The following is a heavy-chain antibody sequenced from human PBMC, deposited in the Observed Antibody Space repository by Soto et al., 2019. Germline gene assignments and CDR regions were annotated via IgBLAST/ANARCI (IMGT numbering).Heavy chain of an antibody. Sequence: QVQLVQSGAEVKKPGASVKVSCKTSGYTFTNYDISWVRQAPGQGLEWMGWISAYNGNTNYAQKFQGRVTMTTDTSTSTAYMELTSLRSEDTAVYYCARTYTSGRYSFDHWGQGTLVTVSS. V-gene: IGHV1-18*01. CDR3: ARTYTSGRYSFDH. CDR1: GYTFTNYD. D-gene: IGHD6-19*01. J-gene: IGHJ4*02. CDR2: ISAYNGNT.